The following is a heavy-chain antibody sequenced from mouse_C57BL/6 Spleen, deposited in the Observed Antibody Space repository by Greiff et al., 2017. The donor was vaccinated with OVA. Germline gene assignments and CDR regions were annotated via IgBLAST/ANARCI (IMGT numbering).Heavy chain of an antibody. D-gene: IGHD4-1*01. CDR2: IRNKANGYTT. J-gene: IGHJ4*01. CDR3: ARPFWDYYAMDY. V-gene: IGHV7-3*01. Sequence: DVQLVESGGGLVQPGGSLSLSCAASGFTFTDYYMSWVRQPPGKALEWLGFIRNKANGYTTEYSASVKGRFTISRDNSQSILYLQMNALRAEDSATYYCARPFWDYYAMDYWGQGTSVTVSS. CDR1: GFTFTDYY.